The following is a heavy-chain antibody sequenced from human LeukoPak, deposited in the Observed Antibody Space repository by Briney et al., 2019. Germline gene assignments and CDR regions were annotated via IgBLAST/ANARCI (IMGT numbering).Heavy chain of an antibody. V-gene: IGHV1-2*06. J-gene: IGHJ4*02. CDR2: INPNSGGT. CDR1: GYTFAAYY. Sequence: ASVKVSXKASGYTFAAYYMHWVRQAPGQGLEWMGRINPNSGGTDYAHKFQGRVTMTTDTSINTAYMELTWLRSDDTAVYYCVRDPNYHDTSGSIGCNYWGQGTLVTVSS. CDR3: VRDPNYHDTSGSIGCNY. D-gene: IGHD3-22*01.